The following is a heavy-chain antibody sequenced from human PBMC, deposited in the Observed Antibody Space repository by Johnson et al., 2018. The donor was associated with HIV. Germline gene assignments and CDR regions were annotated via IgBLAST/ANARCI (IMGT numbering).Heavy chain of an antibody. D-gene: IGHD5/OR15-5a*01. CDR1: GLNFSDYS. Sequence: QVQLVESGGGVVQPGTSMRLSCAASGLNFSDYSMHWVRQAPGKGLEWMAIISFDGSSKYYADSVKGRFTISRDNSNNTLYLQMNKLGLEDTAVYLCARGRISVQEVDLRGGGFDVWGQGTKVTVSS. J-gene: IGHJ3*01. CDR2: ISFDGSSK. V-gene: IGHV3-30-3*01. CDR3: ARGRISVQEVDLRGGGFDV.